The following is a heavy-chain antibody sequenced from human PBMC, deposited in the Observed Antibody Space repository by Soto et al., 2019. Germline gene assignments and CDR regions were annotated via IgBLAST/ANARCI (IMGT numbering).Heavy chain of an antibody. Sequence: GGSLRLSCAASGFTFSSYSMNWVHQAPGKGLEWVSSISSSSSYIYYADSVKGRFTISRDNAKNSLYLQMNSLRAEDTAVYYCARDRYSSSWYWFDPWGQGTLVTVSS. CDR3: ARDRYSSSWYWFDP. CDR1: GFTFSSYS. V-gene: IGHV3-21*01. CDR2: ISSSSSYI. D-gene: IGHD6-13*01. J-gene: IGHJ5*02.